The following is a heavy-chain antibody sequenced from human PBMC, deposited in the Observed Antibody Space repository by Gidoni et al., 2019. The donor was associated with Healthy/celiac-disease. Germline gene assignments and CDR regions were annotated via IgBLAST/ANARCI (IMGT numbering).Heavy chain of an antibody. CDR2: IWYDGSNK. J-gene: IGHJ5*02. CDR3: ARDGYYGSGSFGWFDP. Sequence: QVQLVESGGGVVQPGRSLRLSCAASGFTFSSYGMHWGRQAPGKGLGWVAVIWYDGSNKYYADSVKGRFTISRDNSKNTLYLQMNSLRAEDTAVYYCARDGYYGSGSFGWFDPWGQGTLVTVSS. D-gene: IGHD3-10*01. V-gene: IGHV3-33*01. CDR1: GFTFSSYG.